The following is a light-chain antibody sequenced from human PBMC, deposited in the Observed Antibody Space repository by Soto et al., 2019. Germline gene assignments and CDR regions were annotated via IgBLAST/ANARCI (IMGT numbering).Light chain of an antibody. Sequence: VLTQSPGTLSLSTGERATLSCRASQSVSNNYLAWYQQKPGQAPRLLIYGASNRATGIPDRFSGSGSGTDFTLTISRLEPEDFAVYYCQQYNNWPLTFGGGTKVDIK. J-gene: IGKJ4*01. V-gene: IGKV3-20*01. CDR2: GAS. CDR3: QQYNNWPLT. CDR1: QSVSNNY.